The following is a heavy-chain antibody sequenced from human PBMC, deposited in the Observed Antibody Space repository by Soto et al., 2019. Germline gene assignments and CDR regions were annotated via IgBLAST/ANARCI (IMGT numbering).Heavy chain of an antibody. CDR2: INAGNGDT. Sequence: QVQLVQSGAEVKKPGASVKVSCKTSGYTFTTYSVHWVRQAPGQRLEWMGWINAGNGDTKYSQKFQGRVTITRDTSASTAYMELNSLRSEDTTVYYWARGQGTYADYLGKGTLVSVSS. D-gene: IGHD3-10*01. CDR1: GYTFTTYS. J-gene: IGHJ4*02. CDR3: ARGQGTYADY. V-gene: IGHV1-3*01.